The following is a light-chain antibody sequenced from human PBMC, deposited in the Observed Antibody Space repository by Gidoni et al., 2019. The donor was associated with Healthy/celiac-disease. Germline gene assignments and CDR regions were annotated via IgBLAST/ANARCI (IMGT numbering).Light chain of an antibody. CDR2: WAS. CDR1: QSVLYSSNNKNY. Sequence: IVMTQSPDSLAVSLGERATINCKSSQSVLYSSNNKNYLAWYQQKPGQPPKLLIYWASTRESGVPDQFSGSGSGTDFTLTISSLQAEDVAVYYCQQYYSTAGTFGQGTKLEIK. V-gene: IGKV4-1*01. CDR3: QQYYSTAGT. J-gene: IGKJ2*01.